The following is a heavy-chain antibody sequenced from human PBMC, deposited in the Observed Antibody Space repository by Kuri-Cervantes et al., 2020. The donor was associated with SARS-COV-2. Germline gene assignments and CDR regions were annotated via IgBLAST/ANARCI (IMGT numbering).Heavy chain of an antibody. J-gene: IGHJ4*02. Sequence: GESLKISCAASGFTFSSYAMHWVRQAPGKGLEWVAVISYDGSNKYYADSVKGRFTISRDNAKNSLSLQMNSLRAEDTAVYYCVKSITVSGTGFDYWGQGALVTVSS. V-gene: IGHV3-30*04. CDR1: GFTFSSYA. D-gene: IGHD6-19*01. CDR3: VKSITVSGTGFDY. CDR2: ISYDGSNK.